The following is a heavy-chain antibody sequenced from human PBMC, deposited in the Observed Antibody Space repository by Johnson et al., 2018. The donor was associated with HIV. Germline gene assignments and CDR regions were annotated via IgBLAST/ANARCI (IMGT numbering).Heavy chain of an antibody. CDR1: GFIFSSYG. V-gene: IGHV3-30*02. D-gene: IGHD6-13*01. Sequence: QVLLLESGGGVVQRGGSLRLACAASGFIFSSYGMHWVRQAPGKGLAWVAFIRFDGSNTFYADSVKGRFTLSRDNSKNTLYLQMNSLKADDTAIYYCAKDEEGYSSAWSAGTAFDIWGQGTMVTVS. CDR2: IRFDGSNT. CDR3: AKDEEGYSSAWSAGTAFDI. J-gene: IGHJ3*02.